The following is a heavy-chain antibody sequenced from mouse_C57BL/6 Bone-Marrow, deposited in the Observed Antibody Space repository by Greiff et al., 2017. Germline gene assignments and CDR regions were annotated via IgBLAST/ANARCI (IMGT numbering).Heavy chain of an antibody. CDR2: ISGGGGNT. CDR3: ARRYYGSSWFAY. V-gene: IGHV5-9*01. D-gene: IGHD1-1*01. CDR1: GFTFSCYT. J-gene: IGHJ3*01. Sequence: EVMLVESGGGLVKPGGSLKLSCAASGFTFSCYTMSWVRQTPEKRLEWVATISGGGGNTYYPDSVKGRFTISSANARNTLYLQMSSLRSEDTALYYCARRYYGSSWFAYWGQWTLVTVSA.